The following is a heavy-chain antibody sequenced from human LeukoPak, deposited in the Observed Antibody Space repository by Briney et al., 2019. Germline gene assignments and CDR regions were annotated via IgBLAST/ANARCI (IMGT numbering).Heavy chain of an antibody. CDR1: GFTFGDYA. CDR2: IRGKTSGGTT. V-gene: IGHV3-49*04. Sequence: PGRSLRLSCTASGFTFGDYAMSWVRQAPGKGLEWVGFIRGKTSGGTTEYAASVKGRFTISRDDSKSIAYLQMNSLKTEDTAVYYCTTYDYRTWFDPWGQGTLVTVSS. J-gene: IGHJ5*02. CDR3: TTYDYRTWFDP. D-gene: IGHD5-12*01.